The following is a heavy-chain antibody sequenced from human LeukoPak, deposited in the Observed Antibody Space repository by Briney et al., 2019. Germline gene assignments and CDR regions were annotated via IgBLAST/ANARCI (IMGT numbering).Heavy chain of an antibody. Sequence: GESLKISCQGSGYSFSNFWIGWVRQMPGKGLEWMGIIYPGDSDTRYSPSFQGQVTISADKSINTAYLQWSSLRASDTAMYYCARHIVGGSTRSPFDYWGQGTLVTVSS. CDR1: GYSFSNFW. J-gene: IGHJ4*02. CDR2: IYPGDSDT. D-gene: IGHD2-15*01. V-gene: IGHV5-51*01. CDR3: ARHIVGGSTRSPFDY.